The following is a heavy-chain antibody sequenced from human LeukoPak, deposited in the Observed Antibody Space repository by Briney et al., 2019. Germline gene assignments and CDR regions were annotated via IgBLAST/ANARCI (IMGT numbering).Heavy chain of an antibody. D-gene: IGHD3/OR15-3a*01. Sequence: PSETLSLTCTVSGGSISSYYWSWIRQPPGKGLEWIASIYHSGNTYYNPSLRGRVTISVDTSKNQFSLRLSSVTAADTAIYYCARQTGSGLFILPGGQGTLVTVSS. CDR1: GGSISSYY. J-gene: IGHJ4*02. CDR2: IYHSGNT. CDR3: ARQTGSGLFILP. V-gene: IGHV4-59*08.